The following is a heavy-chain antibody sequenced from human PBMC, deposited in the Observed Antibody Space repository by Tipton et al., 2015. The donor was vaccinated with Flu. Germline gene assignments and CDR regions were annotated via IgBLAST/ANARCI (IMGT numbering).Heavy chain of an antibody. D-gene: IGHD1-26*01. J-gene: IGHJ3*02. Sequence: TLSLTCSVSGYSIRSAYYWGWVRRPPGKGLEWIGTIYHSGTTYYNPSLKSRLTISVDTSKNQFSLKLSSVTAADTAVYYCANLRGATHDAFDIWGQGTMVTVSS. V-gene: IGHV4-38-2*01. CDR3: ANLRGATHDAFDI. CDR1: GYSIRSAYY. CDR2: IYHSGTT.